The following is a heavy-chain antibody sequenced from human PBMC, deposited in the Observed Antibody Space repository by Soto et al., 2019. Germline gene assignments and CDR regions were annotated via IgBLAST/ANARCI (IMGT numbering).Heavy chain of an antibody. CDR3: ARTGVVAATNYYYYGMDV. CDR1: GYTFTSYY. D-gene: IGHD2-15*01. V-gene: IGHV1-46*01. CDR2: INPSGGST. J-gene: IGHJ6*02. Sequence: QVQLVQSGAEVKKPGASVKVSCKASGYTFTSYYMHWVRQAPGQGLEWMGIINPSGGSTSYAQKFQGIVTMTRDTSTSTVYMVLGSLRSEDTAVYYCARTGVVAATNYYYYGMDVWGQGTTVTVSS.